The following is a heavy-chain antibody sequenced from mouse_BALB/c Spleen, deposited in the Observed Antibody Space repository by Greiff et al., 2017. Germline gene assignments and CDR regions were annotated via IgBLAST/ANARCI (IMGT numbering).Heavy chain of an antibody. D-gene: IGHD1-1*01. CDR2: INPSTGYT. CDR1: GYTFTSYW. CDR3: ARGYYGSSQFAY. V-gene: IGHV1-7*01. Sequence: LQESGAELAKPGASVKMSCKASGYTFTSYWMHWVKQRPGQGLEWIGYINPSTGYTEYNQKFKDKATLTADKSYSTAYMQLSSLTSEDSAVYYCARGYYGSSQFAYWGQGTLVTVSA. J-gene: IGHJ3*01.